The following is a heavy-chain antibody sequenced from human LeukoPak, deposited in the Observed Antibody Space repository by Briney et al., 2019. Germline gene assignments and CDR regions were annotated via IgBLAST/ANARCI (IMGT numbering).Heavy chain of an antibody. CDR2: ISSNGGST. Sequence: GGSLRLSCSASGFTFSSYAMHWVRQAPGKGLEYVSAISSNGGSTYYADSVKGRFTISRDNSKNTLYLQMSSPRAEDTAVYYCVTSMVRGVFDYWGQGTLVTVSS. CDR3: VTSMVRGVFDY. CDR1: GFTFSSYA. D-gene: IGHD3-10*01. V-gene: IGHV3-64D*06. J-gene: IGHJ4*02.